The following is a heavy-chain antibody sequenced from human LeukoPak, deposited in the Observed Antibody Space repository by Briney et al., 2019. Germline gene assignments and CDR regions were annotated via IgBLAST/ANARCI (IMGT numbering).Heavy chain of an antibody. CDR1: GFTFSSYV. Sequence: GRSLRLSCAASGFTFSSYVMHWAREAPGKGLEWVAVISYDGSNKYYADSVKGRFTISRDNSKNTLYLQMNSLRAEDTAVYYCAKDPQRKPKYYDILTGLEDWGQGTLVTVSS. CDR3: AKDPQRKPKYYDILTGLED. CDR2: ISYDGSNK. J-gene: IGHJ4*02. V-gene: IGHV3-30*18. D-gene: IGHD3-9*01.